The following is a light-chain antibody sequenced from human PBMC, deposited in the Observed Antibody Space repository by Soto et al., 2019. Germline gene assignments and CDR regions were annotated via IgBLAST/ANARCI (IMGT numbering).Light chain of an antibody. CDR2: AAS. CDR1: QRVSIY. V-gene: IGKV1-39*01. CDR3: QQSYSTPPWT. Sequence: PSPSTPSLPLSERVTITFRGSQRVSIYLNWYQQKPGKAPTLLISAASSLQNGVPSRFRGSGSGTDFTLTISGLQREDFATYYCQQSYSTPPWTFCQGTNVDIK. J-gene: IGKJ1*01.